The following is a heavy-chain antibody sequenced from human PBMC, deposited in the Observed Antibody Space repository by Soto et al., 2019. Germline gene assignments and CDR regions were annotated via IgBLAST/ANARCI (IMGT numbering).Heavy chain of an antibody. D-gene: IGHD1-1*01. CDR2: ITHDGTGA. J-gene: IGHJ6*02. CDR3: TRVEVTWMDV. Sequence: EVQLVESGGGLVQPGGSLRLSCAASGFTFGSYCMHWVRQAPGKGLEWVSRITHDGTGANYADSVMGRFTISRDNAKNILYLQMNNLRPEATAVYYGTRVEVTWMDVWGQGTTVTVAS. CDR1: GFTFGSYC. V-gene: IGHV3-74*01.